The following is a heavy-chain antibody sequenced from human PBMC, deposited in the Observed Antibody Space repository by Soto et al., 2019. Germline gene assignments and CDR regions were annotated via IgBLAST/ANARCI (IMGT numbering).Heavy chain of an antibody. D-gene: IGHD6-13*01. V-gene: IGHV4-59*01. Sequence: PSETLSLTCTVSGGSISSYYWSWIRQPPGKGLEWIGYIYYSGSTNYNPSLKSRVTMSVDTSKNQFSLKLSSVTAADTAVYYCARDRSPYSSSWYSVDAFDIWGQGTMVTVSS. CDR1: GGSISSYY. J-gene: IGHJ3*02. CDR3: ARDRSPYSSSWYSVDAFDI. CDR2: IYYSGST.